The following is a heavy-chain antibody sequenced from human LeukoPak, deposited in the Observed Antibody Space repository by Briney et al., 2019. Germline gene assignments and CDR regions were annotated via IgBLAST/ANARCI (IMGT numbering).Heavy chain of an antibody. CDR2: IYSSGST. V-gene: IGHV4-61*02. CDR1: GGSISSGSYY. J-gene: IGHJ4*02. Sequence: SETLSLTCTASGGSISSGSYYWSWLRQPAGMGLEWIGRIYSSGSTNYNPSLKSRVTISVDTSKNQFSLKLSSVTAADTAVYYCAGSELDGPWNFDYCGQGTLVTVSS. D-gene: IGHD3-10*01. CDR3: AGSELDGPWNFDY.